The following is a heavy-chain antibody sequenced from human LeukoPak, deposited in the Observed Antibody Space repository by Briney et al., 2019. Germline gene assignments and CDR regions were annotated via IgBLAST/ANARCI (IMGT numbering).Heavy chain of an antibody. V-gene: IGHV4-59*07. D-gene: IGHD3-10*01. CDR3: ARGRSGGDWFDP. CDR1: GGPIGSYY. CDR2: IHDSGST. Sequence: SDTLSLTCAVSGGPIGSYYWSWIRQPPGKGLEWIGYIHDSGSTKYNPSLKSRVTMSVNTSRNHLSLKLTSVTGADTAVYYCARGRSGGDWFDPWGQGTLVTVSS. J-gene: IGHJ5*02.